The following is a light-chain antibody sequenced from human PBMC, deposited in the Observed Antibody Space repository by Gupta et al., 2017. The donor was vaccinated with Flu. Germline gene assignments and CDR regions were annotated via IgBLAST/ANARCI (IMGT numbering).Light chain of an antibody. J-gene: IGKJ5*01. CDR2: WAS. V-gene: IGKV4-1*01. CDR1: QSVLYSSNNRNY. Sequence: SLGERATINCKSSQSVLYSSNNRNYLAWYQQKPGQPPKLLIYWASTRESGVPDRFSGSGSGTDFTLTISSLQAEDVAVYYCQQYYDTPSTFGQGTRLEIK. CDR3: QQYYDTPST.